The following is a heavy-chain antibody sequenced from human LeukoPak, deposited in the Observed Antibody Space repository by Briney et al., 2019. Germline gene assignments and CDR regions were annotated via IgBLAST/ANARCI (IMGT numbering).Heavy chain of an antibody. V-gene: IGHV3-21*01. D-gene: IGHD6-13*01. J-gene: IGHJ2*01. CDR2: ISSSSSYI. CDR3: ARRRREAAAGAWYFDL. Sequence: GGSLRLSCAASGFTFSSYSMNWVRQAPGKGLEWVSSISSSSSYIYYADSVKGRFTISRDNAKNSLYLQMNSLRAEDTAVYYCARRRREAAAGAWYFDLWGRGTLVTVSS. CDR1: GFTFSSYS.